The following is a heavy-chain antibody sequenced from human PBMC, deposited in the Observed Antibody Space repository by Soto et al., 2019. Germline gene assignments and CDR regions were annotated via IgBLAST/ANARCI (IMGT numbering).Heavy chain of an antibody. CDR1: GFTFISYS. CDR2: ISSSSSTI. J-gene: IGHJ6*02. D-gene: IGHD6-13*01. CDR3: AGRSSPLNIDDYYYYGMDA. V-gene: IGHV3-48*02. Sequence: PXGSLSLSCAASGFTFISYSINWVRQAPGKGLEWVSYISSSSSTIYYADSVKGRFTISRDNAKNSLYLQMNSLRDEDTAVYYCAGRSSPLNIDDYYYYGMDAWGQGSTVTVSS.